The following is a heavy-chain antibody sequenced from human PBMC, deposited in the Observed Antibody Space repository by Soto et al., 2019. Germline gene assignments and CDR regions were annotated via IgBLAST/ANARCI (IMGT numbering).Heavy chain of an antibody. CDR2: ISYDGNVA. CDR1: GFTFSSYG. Sequence: QVQLVESGGGVVQPGRSLRLSCAASGFTFSSYGMHWVRQAPGKGLEWVTVISYDGNVAYYADSVKGRFTISRDNSKNTLYLQMNSLRTEDTAMYYCAKEGTITNWYFDSWGQGTLVTVSS. D-gene: IGHD1-1*01. J-gene: IGHJ4*02. V-gene: IGHV3-30*18. CDR3: AKEGTITNWYFDS.